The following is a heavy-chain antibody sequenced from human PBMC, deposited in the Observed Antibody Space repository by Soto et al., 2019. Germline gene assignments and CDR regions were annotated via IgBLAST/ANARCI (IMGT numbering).Heavy chain of an antibody. CDR2: LSGGGANT. CDR3: ARWSGYADE. CDR1: GVSFSTYS. D-gene: IGHD5-12*01. J-gene: IGHJ4*02. Sequence: XGSLKLSCTAAGVSFSTYSMAWVRQAAGKGPQWVSGLSGGGANTFYIDSVRGRFTISVDISRNTVFLQMDSLRVDDTAVYYCARWSGYADEWGRGTLVTVSS. V-gene: IGHV3-23*01.